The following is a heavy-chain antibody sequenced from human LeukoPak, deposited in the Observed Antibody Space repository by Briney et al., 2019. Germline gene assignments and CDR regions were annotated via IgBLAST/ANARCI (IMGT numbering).Heavy chain of an antibody. V-gene: IGHV4-34*01. Sequence: NSSETLSLTCAVYGGSFSGYYWSWIRQPPGKGLEWIGEINHSGSTNYNPSLKRRVTISVNTSKNQFSLKLSSVTAADTAVYYCARGLGYSYGTLYWDYWGQGTLVTVSS. CDR2: INHSGST. J-gene: IGHJ4*02. CDR1: GGSFSGYY. D-gene: IGHD5-18*01. CDR3: ARGLGYSYGTLYWDY.